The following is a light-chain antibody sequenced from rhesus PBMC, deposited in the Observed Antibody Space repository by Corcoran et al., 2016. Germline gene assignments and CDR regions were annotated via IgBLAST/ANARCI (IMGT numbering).Light chain of an antibody. CDR1: QGIDKE. CDR3: LQDFATRT. CDR2: ATS. Sequence: IQMTQSPSSLSASVGDRVTVTCRASQGIDKELSWYQQKPGKAPTLLIYATSSLQTGVSSRFSGSGTVTDYTLTISSLQPEDIATYYCLQDFATRTFGQGTKVEIK. V-gene: IGKV1-94*01. J-gene: IGKJ1*01.